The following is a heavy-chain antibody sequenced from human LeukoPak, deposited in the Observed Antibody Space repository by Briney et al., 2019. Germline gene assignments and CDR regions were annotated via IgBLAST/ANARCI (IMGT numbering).Heavy chain of an antibody. Sequence: SETLSLTCTVSGGSISSYYWSWIRQPPVKGLEWIGYIYYSGSTNYNPSLKSRVTISVGTSKNQFSLKLSSVTAADTAVYYCARGPRWFDPWGQGTLVTVSS. J-gene: IGHJ5*02. CDR2: IYYSGST. CDR1: GGSISSYY. V-gene: IGHV4-59*01. CDR3: ARGPRWFDP.